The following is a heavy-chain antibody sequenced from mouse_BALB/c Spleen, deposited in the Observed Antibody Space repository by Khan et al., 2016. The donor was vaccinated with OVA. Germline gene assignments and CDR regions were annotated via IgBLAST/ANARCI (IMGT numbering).Heavy chain of an antibody. CDR1: GYTFTSYT. D-gene: IGHD2-5*01. CDR3: SRVGHYHSNYGSWFAY. V-gene: IGHV1-4*01. J-gene: IGHJ3*01. Sequence: QVQLQQSGAELARPGASVKMSCKASGYTFTSYTIHWVKQRPGQGLEWIGYINPSNIYTNYNQKFRDKATLTADKSSSTAYIQLSSLTSEDSAVYYCSRVGHYHSNYGSWFAYGGQGTLVTVSA. CDR2: INPSNIYT.